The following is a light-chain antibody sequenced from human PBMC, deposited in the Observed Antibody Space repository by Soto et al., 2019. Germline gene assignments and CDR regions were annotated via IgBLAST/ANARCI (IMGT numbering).Light chain of an antibody. CDR2: AAS. V-gene: IGKV1-12*01. CDR1: QGISSW. CDR3: QQANSFPIT. Sequence: DIQMTQSPSSVSASLGDRVTITCRASQGISSWLAWYQKKPGKAPNLLIYAASSLQSGVPSRFSGSESGTDFTLTISSLQPEDCAIYFCQQANSFPITFGQGTRWRL. J-gene: IGKJ5*01.